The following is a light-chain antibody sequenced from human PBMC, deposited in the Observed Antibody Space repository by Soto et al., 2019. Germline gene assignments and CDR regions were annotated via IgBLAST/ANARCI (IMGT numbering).Light chain of an antibody. V-gene: IGLV1-40*01. CDR3: PSYDSSLSGYV. Sequence: QSVLTQPPSVSGAPGQRVTISCTGSSSNIGAGYDVHWYQQLPGTAPKLLIYVNSNRPSGVPDRCSGSKSGTSASLAITGLQAEDEADYYCPSYDSSLSGYVFGTGTKLTVL. J-gene: IGLJ1*01. CDR2: VNS. CDR1: SSNIGAGYD.